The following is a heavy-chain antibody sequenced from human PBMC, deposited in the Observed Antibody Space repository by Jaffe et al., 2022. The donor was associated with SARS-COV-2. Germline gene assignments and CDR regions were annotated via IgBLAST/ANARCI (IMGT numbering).Heavy chain of an antibody. V-gene: IGHV3-33*01. J-gene: IGHJ3*02. CDR3: ARTKYDSSGYYFGAFDI. CDR1: GFTFSSYG. D-gene: IGHD3-22*01. Sequence: QVQLVESGGGVVQPGRSLRLSCAASGFTFSSYGMHWVRQAPGKGLEWVAVIWYDGSNKYYADSVKGRFTISRDNSKNTLYLQMNSLRAEDTAVYYCARTKYDSSGYYFGAFDIWGQGTMVTVSS. CDR2: IWYDGSNK.